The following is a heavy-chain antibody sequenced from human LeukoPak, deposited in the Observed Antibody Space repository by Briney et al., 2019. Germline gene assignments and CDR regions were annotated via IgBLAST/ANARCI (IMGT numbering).Heavy chain of an antibody. CDR2: ISDYNCNT. J-gene: IGHJ5*02. CDR1: GYTFTRYG. V-gene: IGHV1-18*01. CDR3: ARAGYYDILTGYFQNWFDP. Sequence: ASVNVSCKASGYTFTRYGISWVRQAPGQGVEGMGWISDYNCNTNYAQKLQGRVTMTTDTSTSTAYMELRSLRSDDTAVYYCARAGYYDILTGYFQNWFDPWGQGTLVTVSS. D-gene: IGHD3-9*01.